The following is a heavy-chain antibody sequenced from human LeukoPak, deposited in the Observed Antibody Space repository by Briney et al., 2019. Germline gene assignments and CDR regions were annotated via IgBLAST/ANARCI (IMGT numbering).Heavy chain of an antibody. Sequence: SETLSLTCTVSGGSISGFHWSWIRQTAGKGLEWIGRVSTSGNTFYNPSLESRVTMSADTSGIHFSLNLTSVTAADTAVYYCARETAWPEDTPMILFSYFDYWGRGILVTVSS. D-gene: IGHD5-18*01. J-gene: IGHJ4*02. CDR2: VSTSGNT. CDR1: GGSISGFH. V-gene: IGHV4-4*07. CDR3: ARETAWPEDTPMILFSYFDY.